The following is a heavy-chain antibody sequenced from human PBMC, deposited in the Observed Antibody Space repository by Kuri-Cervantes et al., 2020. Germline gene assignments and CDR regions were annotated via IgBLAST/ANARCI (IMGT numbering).Heavy chain of an antibody. CDR3: ATCTVRGVPGYYYYMDV. D-gene: IGHD3-10*01. V-gene: IGHV1-24*01. CDR2: FDPEDGET. Sequence: ASVKVSCKVSGYTLTELSMHWVRQAPGKGLEWMGGFDPEDGETIYAQKFQGRVTMTEDTSTDTAYMELSSLRSEDTAVYHCATCTVRGVPGYYYYMDVWGKGTTVTVSS. J-gene: IGHJ6*03. CDR1: GYTLTELS.